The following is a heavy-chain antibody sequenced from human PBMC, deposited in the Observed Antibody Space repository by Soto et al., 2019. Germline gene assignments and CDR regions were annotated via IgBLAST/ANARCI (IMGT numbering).Heavy chain of an antibody. V-gene: IGHV3-30-3*01. CDR3: ARDKRRAAAGTIDY. CDR2: ISYDGSNK. J-gene: IGHJ4*02. CDR1: GFTFSSYA. D-gene: IGHD6-13*01. Sequence: QVQLVESGGGVVQPGRSLRLSCAASGFTFSSYAMHWVRQAPGKGLEWVAVISYDGSNKYYADSVKGRFTISRDNSKNTLYLQMNSLRAEDTAVYYCARDKRRAAAGTIDYWGQGTLVTVSS.